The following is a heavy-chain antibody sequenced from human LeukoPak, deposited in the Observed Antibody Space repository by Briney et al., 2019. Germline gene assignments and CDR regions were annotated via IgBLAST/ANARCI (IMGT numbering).Heavy chain of an antibody. CDR2: INLDGSGT. CDR1: GFTFSTYW. V-gene: IGHV3-74*01. Sequence: GGSLRLSCAASGFTFSTYWMHWVRHVQGKGLVWVSRINLDGSGTSYADSVKGRFNISRDNYKKTLYLQMNCLRAEDTAVYYCASRGYSSGSDAFDIWGQGTMVTVSS. CDR3: ASRGYSSGSDAFDI. D-gene: IGHD6-19*01. J-gene: IGHJ3*02.